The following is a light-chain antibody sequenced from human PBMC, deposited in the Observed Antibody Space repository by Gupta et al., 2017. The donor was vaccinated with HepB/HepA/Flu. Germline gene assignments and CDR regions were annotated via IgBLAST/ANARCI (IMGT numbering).Light chain of an antibody. CDR2: AAS. V-gene: IGKV1-27*01. Sequence: DIQMTQSPSSLSASVGDRVTITCRASQGISTALAWYQQKPGNVPKLLIYAASTLQSGVPSRFSGSGSGTDFTLTINKVETEDVATYYCRQDKRAPLTFGRGTEVEIK. J-gene: IGKJ4*01. CDR3: RQDKRAPLT. CDR1: QGISTA.